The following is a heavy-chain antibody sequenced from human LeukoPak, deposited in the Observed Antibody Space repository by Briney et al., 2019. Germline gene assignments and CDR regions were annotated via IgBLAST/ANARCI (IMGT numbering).Heavy chain of an antibody. Sequence: GGSLRLSCAASGFTFSSYGMHWVRQAPGKGLEWVAFIRYDGSNKYYADSVKGRFTISRDNSKNTLYLQMNSLRAEDTAVYYCAKDVTGDIAATIIDYWGQGTLVTVSS. J-gene: IGHJ4*02. CDR1: GFTFSSYG. D-gene: IGHD5-12*01. V-gene: IGHV3-30*02. CDR3: AKDVTGDIAATIIDY. CDR2: IRYDGSNK.